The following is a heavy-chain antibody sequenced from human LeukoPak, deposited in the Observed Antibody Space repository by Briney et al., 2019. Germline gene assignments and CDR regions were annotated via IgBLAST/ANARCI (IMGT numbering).Heavy chain of an antibody. J-gene: IGHJ4*02. CDR2: ISDSGETT. D-gene: IGHD3-3*01. CDR3: ARARGYDFWSGYDY. V-gene: IGHV3-48*03. Sequence: GGSLRLSRGASGFNFSNYEMHWVRQTPGKGLEWTSYISDSGETTYYADSVKGRFTISRDNAKNSLFLQMDSLRVEDTAVYYCARARGYDFWSGYDYWGQGTLVTVSS. CDR1: GFNFSNYE.